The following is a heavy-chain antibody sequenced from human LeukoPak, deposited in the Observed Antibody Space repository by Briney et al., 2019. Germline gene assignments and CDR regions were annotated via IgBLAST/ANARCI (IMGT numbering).Heavy chain of an antibody. CDR2: ISSSSSYI. V-gene: IGHV3-21*01. J-gene: IGHJ6*02. CDR1: GFTFNSYS. Sequence: GGSLRLSCAASGFTFNSYSMNWVRQAPGKGLEWVSSISSSSSYIYYADSVKGRFTISRDNAKNSLYLQMNSLRAEDTAVYYCARDYPGYYGMDVWGQGTTVTVSS. CDR3: ARDYPGYYGMDV.